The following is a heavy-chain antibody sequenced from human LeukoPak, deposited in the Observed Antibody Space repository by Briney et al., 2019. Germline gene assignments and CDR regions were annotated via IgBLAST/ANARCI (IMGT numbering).Heavy chain of an antibody. CDR1: GGTFSSYA. Sequence: ASVKASCKASGGTFSSYAISWVRQAPGQGLEWMGGIIPIFGTANSAQKFQGRVTITADESTSTAYMELSSLRSEDTAVYYCARDTSLYPGAGMDVWGKGTTVTVSS. D-gene: IGHD2-2*02. CDR3: ARDTSLYPGAGMDV. CDR2: IIPIFGTA. J-gene: IGHJ6*04. V-gene: IGHV1-69*13.